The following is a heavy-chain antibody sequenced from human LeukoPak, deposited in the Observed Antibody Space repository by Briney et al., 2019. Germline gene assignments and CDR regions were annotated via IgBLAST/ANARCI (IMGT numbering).Heavy chain of an antibody. CDR2: INPNSGGT. D-gene: IGHD3-22*01. Sequence: ASVKVSCKASGYTFTGYYMHWVRQAPGQGLEWMGWINPNSGGTNYAQKFQGRVTMTRDTSISTAYMELSRLRSDDTAVYYCARNLIYYYDSSGSSGPWGQGTLVTVSS. CDR3: ARNLIYYYDSSGSSGP. V-gene: IGHV1-2*02. CDR1: GYTFTGYY. J-gene: IGHJ5*02.